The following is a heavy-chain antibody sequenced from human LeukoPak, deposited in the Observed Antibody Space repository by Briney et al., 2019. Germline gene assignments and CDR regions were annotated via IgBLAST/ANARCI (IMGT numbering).Heavy chain of an antibody. J-gene: IGHJ5*02. Sequence: PSETLSLTCTVSGGSISSSSYYWGWIRQPPGKGLEWIGSIYYSGSTYYNPSLKSRVTISVDTSKNQFSLKLSSVTAADTAVYYCARHSKAAAGTHWFDPWGQGTLVTVSS. CDR2: IYYSGST. D-gene: IGHD6-13*01. CDR1: GGSISSSSYY. V-gene: IGHV4-39*01. CDR3: ARHSKAAAGTHWFDP.